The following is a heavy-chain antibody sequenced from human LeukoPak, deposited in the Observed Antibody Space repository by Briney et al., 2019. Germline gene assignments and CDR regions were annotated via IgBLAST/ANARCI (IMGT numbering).Heavy chain of an antibody. V-gene: IGHV1-46*01. D-gene: IGHD5-18*01. J-gene: IGHJ6*02. CDR1: GYTFTGYY. Sequence: AASVKVSCKTSGYTFTGYYMHWVRQAPGQGLEWMGIINPSGGSTSYAQKFQGRVTMTRDTSTSTVYMELSSLRSEDTAVYYCARDLVNVDTAMASGMDVWGQGTTVTVSS. CDR3: ARDLVNVDTAMASGMDV. CDR2: INPSGGST.